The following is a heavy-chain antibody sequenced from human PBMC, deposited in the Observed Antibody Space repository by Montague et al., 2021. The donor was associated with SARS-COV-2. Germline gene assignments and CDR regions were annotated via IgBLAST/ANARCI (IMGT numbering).Heavy chain of an antibody. CDR3: AREGWYRSDWSGGNIFDY. CDR2: ILNDGAKK. V-gene: IGHV3-30*04. CDR1: GFTFSRHA. Sequence: SLRLSCAASGFTFSRHAMHWVRQAPGKGLEWGALILNDGAKKYYADSVKGRFTISRDNPKNALYLQMNSLRAADTAVYYCAREGWYRSDWSGGNIFDYWGQGTLVTVSS. J-gene: IGHJ4*02. D-gene: IGHD6-19*01.